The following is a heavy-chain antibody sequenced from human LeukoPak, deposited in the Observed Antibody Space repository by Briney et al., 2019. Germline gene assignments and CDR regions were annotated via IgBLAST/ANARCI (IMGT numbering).Heavy chain of an antibody. D-gene: IGHD2/OR15-2a*01. CDR2: IYHSGST. Sequence: SETLSLTCTVSGGSISSGYYWGWIRQPPGKGLEWIGSIYHSGSTYYNPSLKSRVTISVDTSKNQFSLKLSSVTAADTAVYYCARHRTFAFFDYWGQGTLVTVSS. CDR1: GGSISSGYY. J-gene: IGHJ4*02. CDR3: ARHRTFAFFDY. V-gene: IGHV4-38-2*02.